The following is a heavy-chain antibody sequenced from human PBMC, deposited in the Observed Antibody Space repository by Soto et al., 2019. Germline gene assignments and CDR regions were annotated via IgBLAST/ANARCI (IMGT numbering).Heavy chain of an antibody. Sequence: VASVKVSCKASGGTFSSYTISWVRQAPGQGLEWMGRIIPILGIANYAQKFQGRVTITADKSTSTAYMELSSLRSEDTAVYYCTTVRPPGYSYGPFDYWGQGTLVTVSS. CDR2: IIPILGIA. CDR1: GGTFSSYT. CDR3: TTVRPPGYSYGPFDY. J-gene: IGHJ4*02. V-gene: IGHV1-69*02. D-gene: IGHD5-18*01.